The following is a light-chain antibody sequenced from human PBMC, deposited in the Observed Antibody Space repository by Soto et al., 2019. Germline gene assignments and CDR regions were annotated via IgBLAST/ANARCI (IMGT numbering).Light chain of an antibody. Sequence: LTQPHSVSESPGKTVTISCTRSSGSIGSNYVQWYQQRPGSAPTTIIYEDNRRPSGVPDRFSGSSDSSSNSASLTISGLQTEDEADYYCQSYDNSNQIFGGGTKLTVL. CDR2: EDN. J-gene: IGLJ2*01. CDR1: SGSIGSNY. CDR3: QSYDNSNQI. V-gene: IGLV6-57*04.